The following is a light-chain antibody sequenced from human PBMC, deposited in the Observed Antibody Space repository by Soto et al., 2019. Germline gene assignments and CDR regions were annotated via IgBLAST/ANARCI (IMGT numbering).Light chain of an antibody. V-gene: IGLV2-8*01. J-gene: IGLJ1*01. CDR2: EVT. Sequence: QCVLSQPPSASGCPGQSVTISCTGTSSYVGYYDYVSWYQQHPGKAPKLVIYEVTKRPSGVPDRVSASKSGNTASLTVSGLRAEDEADYYCSSYAGSNNFVFGSGTKVTVL. CDR1: SSYVGYYDY. CDR3: SSYAGSNNFV.